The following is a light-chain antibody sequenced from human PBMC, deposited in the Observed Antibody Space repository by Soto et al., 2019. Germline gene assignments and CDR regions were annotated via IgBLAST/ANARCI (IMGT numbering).Light chain of an antibody. Sequence: DIQLTQSPSSLSASVGDRVTITCRASPGISNYLAWYQQKPGKVPKLLIYAASTLQSGVPSRFSGSGSGTDFTLTISTLQPEDVATYYCQKYNSAPRTFGQGTRLEIK. CDR1: PGISNY. CDR3: QKYNSAPRT. CDR2: AAS. V-gene: IGKV1-27*01. J-gene: IGKJ5*01.